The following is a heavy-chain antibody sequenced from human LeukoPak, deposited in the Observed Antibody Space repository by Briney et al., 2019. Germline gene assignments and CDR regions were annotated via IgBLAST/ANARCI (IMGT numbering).Heavy chain of an antibody. D-gene: IGHD4-23*01. V-gene: IGHV1-69*02. CDR3: ARAAVGYGGNSGADY. CDR2: IIPILGIA. CDR1: GGTFSSYT. J-gene: IGHJ4*02. Sequence: VKVSCKASGGTFSSYTISWVRQAPGQGLEWMGRIIPILGIANYAQKFQGRVTITADKSTSTAYMELSSLRSEDTAVYYCARAAVGYGGNSGADYWGQGTLVTVSS.